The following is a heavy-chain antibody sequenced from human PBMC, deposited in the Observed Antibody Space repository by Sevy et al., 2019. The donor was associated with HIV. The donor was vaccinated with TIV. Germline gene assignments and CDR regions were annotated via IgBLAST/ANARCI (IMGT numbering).Heavy chain of an antibody. J-gene: IGHJ5*02. Sequence: GESLKISCKASGYTFTGYHLHWMRQAPGLGLEWMGWMNPLVGITQYDEKFQGRVSMTRDTATSTAYMELTRLTSDDTAVYYCARTAVAGNYNWFDPWGQGTLVTVSS. CDR1: GYTFTGYH. V-gene: IGHV1-2*02. CDR3: ARTAVAGNYNWFDP. CDR2: MNPLVGIT. D-gene: IGHD6-19*01.